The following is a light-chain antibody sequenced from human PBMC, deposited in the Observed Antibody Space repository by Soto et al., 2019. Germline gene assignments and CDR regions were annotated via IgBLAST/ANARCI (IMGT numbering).Light chain of an antibody. CDR3: CSYAGSYTYV. CDR1: SSGVGGYNY. Sequence: QSALTQPRSVSGSPGQSVTISCTGTSSGVGGYNYVSWYQQHPGKAPKLMIYDVSKRPSGVPDRFSGSKSGNTASLTISGLQAEDEADYYFCSYAGSYTYVFGTGTQLTVL. V-gene: IGLV2-11*01. J-gene: IGLJ1*01. CDR2: DVS.